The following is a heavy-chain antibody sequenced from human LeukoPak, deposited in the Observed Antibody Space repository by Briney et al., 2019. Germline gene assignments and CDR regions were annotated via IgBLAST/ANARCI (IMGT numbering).Heavy chain of an antibody. CDR2: FDPEDGET. CDR3: ATEVITGTTDKIYYFDY. V-gene: IGHV1-24*01. D-gene: IGHD1-7*01. Sequence: ASVKVSCKVSGYTLTELSMHWVRQAPGKGLEWMGGFDPEDGETIYAQKFQGRVTMTEDTSTDTAYMELSSLRSEDTAVYYCATEVITGTTDKIYYFDYWGQGTLVTVSS. CDR1: GYTLTELS. J-gene: IGHJ4*02.